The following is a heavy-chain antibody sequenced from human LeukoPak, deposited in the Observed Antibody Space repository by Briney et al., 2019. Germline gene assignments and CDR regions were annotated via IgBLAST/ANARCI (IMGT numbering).Heavy chain of an antibody. J-gene: IGHJ4*02. CDR2: ISSSSSYI. CDR3: ARDRDGYNYDSLDY. CDR1: GFTFSSYG. V-gene: IGHV3-21*01. Sequence: PGGSLRLSCAASGFTFSSYGMSWVRQAPGKGLEWVSSISSSSSYIYYADSVKGRFTISRDNAKNSLYLQMNSLRAEDTAVYYCARDRDGYNYDSLDYWGQGTLVTVSS. D-gene: IGHD5-24*01.